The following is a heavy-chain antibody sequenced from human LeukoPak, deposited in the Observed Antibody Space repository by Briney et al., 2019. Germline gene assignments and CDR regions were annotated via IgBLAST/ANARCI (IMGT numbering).Heavy chain of an antibody. J-gene: IGHJ3*02. CDR3: ARGAHNAFDI. Sequence: GGSLRLSCAASGFTFSSYSMNWVRQAPGKGLEWVSSISSSSSYIYYADSVKGRFTISRDNAKNSLYLQINSPRAEDTAVYYCARGAHNAFDIWGQGTMVTVSS. CDR1: GFTFSSYS. CDR2: ISSSSSYI. V-gene: IGHV3-21*01.